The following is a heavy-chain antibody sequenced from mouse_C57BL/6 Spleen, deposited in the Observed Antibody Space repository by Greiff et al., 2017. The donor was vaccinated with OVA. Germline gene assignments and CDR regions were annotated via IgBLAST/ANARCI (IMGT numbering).Heavy chain of an antibody. CDR2: IDPSDSET. J-gene: IGHJ1*03. V-gene: IGHV1-52*01. Sequence: QVQLQQPGAELVRPGSSVKLSCKASGYTFTSYWMHWVKQRPIQGLEWIGNIDPSDSETHYNQKFKDKATLTVDKSSSTAYMQHSSLTSEDSAVYYCARGDFLDFDVWGTGTTVTVSS. CDR1: GYTFTSYW. CDR3: ARGDFLDFDV.